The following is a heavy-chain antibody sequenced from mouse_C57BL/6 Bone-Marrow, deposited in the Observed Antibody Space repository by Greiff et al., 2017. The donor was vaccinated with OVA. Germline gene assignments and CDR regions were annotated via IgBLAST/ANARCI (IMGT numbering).Heavy chain of an antibody. CDR3: ARQYDDYYGWAMDY. J-gene: IGHJ4*01. V-gene: IGHV5-6*01. Sequence: EVKLVESGGDLVKPGGSLKLSCAASGFTFSSYGMSWVRQTPDKRLEWVATISSGGSYTYYPDSVKGRFTISGDNAKNTLYLQMSSLKSEDKAMYYCARQYDDYYGWAMDYWGQGTSVTVSS. D-gene: IGHD2-3*01. CDR2: ISSGGSYT. CDR1: GFTFSSYG.